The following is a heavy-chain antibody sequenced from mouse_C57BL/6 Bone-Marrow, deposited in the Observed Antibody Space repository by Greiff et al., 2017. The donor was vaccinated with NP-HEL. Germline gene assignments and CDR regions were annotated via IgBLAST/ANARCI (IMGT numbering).Heavy chain of an antibody. CDR1: GYTFTDYY. V-gene: IGHV1-77*01. CDR2: IGPGSGST. J-gene: IGHJ2*01. D-gene: IGHD1-1*01. Sequence: VQLQQSGAELVKPGASVKISCKASGYTFTDYYINWVKQRPGQGLVWIGKIGPGSGSTYYNEKFKGQATLTADKSSSTASLQLSSLTSEDSAVYFCARSNYYGIRQGDYCGQGTTLTVSS. CDR3: ARSNYYGIRQGDY.